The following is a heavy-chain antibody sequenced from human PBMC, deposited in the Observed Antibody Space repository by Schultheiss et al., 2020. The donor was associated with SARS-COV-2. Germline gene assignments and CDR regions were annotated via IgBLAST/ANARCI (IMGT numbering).Heavy chain of an antibody. CDR2: ISAYNGNT. V-gene: IGHV1-18*04. J-gene: IGHJ5*02. D-gene: IGHD6-19*01. CDR1: GYTFTNYG. Sequence: ASVKVSCKPSGYTFTNYGINWVRQAPGQGLEWMGWISAYNGNTNYAQKLQGRVTMTTDTSTSTAYMELRSLRSDDTAVYYCARVNEEGSSGWYNWFDPWGQGTLVTVSS. CDR3: ARVNEEGSSGWYNWFDP.